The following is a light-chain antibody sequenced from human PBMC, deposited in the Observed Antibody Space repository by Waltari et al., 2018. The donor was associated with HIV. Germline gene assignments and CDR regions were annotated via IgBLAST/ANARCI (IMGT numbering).Light chain of an antibody. V-gene: IGLV2-14*03. CDR1: SSDVGGYTY. J-gene: IGLJ3*02. CDR2: DVS. CDR3: SSYRSSSTWV. Sequence: QSALTQPASVSGSPGQPITISCTGTSSDVGGYTYVTWYQQHPGKAPKLMIYDVSNRPSGVSNRFSGSKSGNTASLTISGLQAEDEADYYCSSYRSSSTWVFGGGTKLTVL.